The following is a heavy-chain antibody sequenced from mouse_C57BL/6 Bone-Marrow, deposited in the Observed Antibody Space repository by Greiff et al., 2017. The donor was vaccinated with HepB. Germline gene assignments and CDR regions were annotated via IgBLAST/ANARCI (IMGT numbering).Heavy chain of an antibody. CDR2: IYPGSGNT. V-gene: IGHV1-76*01. CDR3: ARSGGLLPRFAY. CDR1: GYTFTDYY. J-gene: IGHJ3*01. D-gene: IGHD1-1*01. Sequence: VQLQQSGAELVRPGASVKLSCKASGYTFTDYYINWVKQRPGQGLEWIARIYPGSGNTYYNEKFKGKATLTAEKSSSTAYMQLSSLTSEDSAVYFCARSGGLLPRFAYWGQGTLVTVSA.